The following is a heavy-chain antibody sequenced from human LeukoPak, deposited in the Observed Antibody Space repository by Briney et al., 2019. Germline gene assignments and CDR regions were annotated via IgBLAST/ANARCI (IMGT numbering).Heavy chain of an antibody. CDR1: GFTFNTYW. V-gene: IGHV3-74*01. CDR3: ARDLRRTHFDY. Sequence: PPGASLRLSCAASGFTFNTYWMHWVRQAPGKGLVWVSRIDNDGSSTIYADSVKGRFTISRDNAKNTVYLQMNSLRAEDTAVYYCARDLRRTHFDYWGQGTLVTVSS. J-gene: IGHJ4*02. D-gene: IGHD1/OR15-1a*01. CDR2: IDNDGSST.